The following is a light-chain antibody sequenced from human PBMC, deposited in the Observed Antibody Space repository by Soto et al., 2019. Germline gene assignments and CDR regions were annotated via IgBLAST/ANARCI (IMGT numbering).Light chain of an antibody. Sequence: EIVMTQSPATLSVSPGERATLSCRASQSVSSNLAWYQQKPGQAPRLLIYGASTRATGIPARFSGRGSGTEFTLTVSSLQSGDFAVYYCEQYNSLYTFGQGTKLEIK. CDR1: QSVSSN. CDR3: EQYNSLYT. CDR2: GAS. V-gene: IGKV3-15*01. J-gene: IGKJ2*01.